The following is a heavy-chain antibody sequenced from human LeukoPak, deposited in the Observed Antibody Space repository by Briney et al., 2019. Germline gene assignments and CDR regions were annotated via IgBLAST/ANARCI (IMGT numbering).Heavy chain of an antibody. CDR2: INWNGGST. V-gene: IGHV3-20*04. CDR1: GFTFDDYG. D-gene: IGHD2-2*01. J-gene: IGHJ6*03. Sequence: PGGSLRLSCAASGFTFDDYGMSWVRQAPGKGLEWVSGINWNGGSTGYADSVKGRFTISRDNAKNSLYLQMNSLRAEDTALYYCARDATDIVVVPAASYYYYYYMDVWGKGTTVTISS. CDR3: ARDATDIVVVPAASYYYYYYMDV.